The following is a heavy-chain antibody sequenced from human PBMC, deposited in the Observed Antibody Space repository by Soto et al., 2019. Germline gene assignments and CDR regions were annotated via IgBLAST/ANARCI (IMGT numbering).Heavy chain of an antibody. CDR2: ISGNSGTT. D-gene: IGHD3-3*01. CDR1: GFNFSNYA. J-gene: IGHJ4*02. CDR3: AKGRAITVFGVITPFDS. V-gene: IGHV3-23*01. Sequence: EVQLLESGGDFKQPGGSLRLSCEGSGFNFSNYALNWVRQAPGKRLEWVSVISGNSGTTYYAASVKGRFTISRDNSQKTLYLQMNSLTADDTAVYYRAKGRAITVFGVITPFDSWGQGTLVTVSS.